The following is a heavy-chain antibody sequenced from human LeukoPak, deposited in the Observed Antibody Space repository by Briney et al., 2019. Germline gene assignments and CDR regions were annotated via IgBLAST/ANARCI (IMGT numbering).Heavy chain of an antibody. D-gene: IGHD5-24*01. J-gene: IGHJ4*02. V-gene: IGHV3-48*02. CDR1: VFTFSSYS. CDR2: ISSSGGTI. Sequence: GGSLRLSCAASVFTFSSYSTNWVRQPPGKGLEWVSYISSSGGTIYYADSVKGRFIISRDNAKNSLYLPMNSLRDEDTVVYCGARVWGYRDGFDYWGQGTLVTVSS. CDR3: ARVWGYRDGFDY.